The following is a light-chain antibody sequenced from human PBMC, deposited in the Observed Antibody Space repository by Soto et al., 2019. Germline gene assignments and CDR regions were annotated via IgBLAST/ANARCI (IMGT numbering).Light chain of an antibody. Sequence: EIVMTXXPXTLSVSPGERATLSCRASQSVSSNLAWYQQKPGQAPRLLIYGASTRATGIPARFSGSGSGTEFTLTISSLQSEDFAVYYCQQYNNWPPYTFGQGTKLEIK. CDR3: QQYNNWPPYT. V-gene: IGKV3-15*01. CDR2: GAS. J-gene: IGKJ2*01. CDR1: QSVSSN.